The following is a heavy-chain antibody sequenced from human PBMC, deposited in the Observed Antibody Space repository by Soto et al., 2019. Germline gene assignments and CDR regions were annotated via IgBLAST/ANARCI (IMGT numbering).Heavy chain of an antibody. CDR2: IYYSGST. V-gene: IGHV4-59*01. D-gene: IGHD4-17*01. CDR1: GGSISSYY. CDR3: AMTLFSHDYGALQQ. J-gene: IGHJ1*01. Sequence: SETLSLTCTGSGGSISSYYWSWIRQPPGKGLEWIWYIYYSGSTNYNPSLKSRVTISVDTSKNPFSLKLSSVTAADTAVYYCAMTLFSHDYGALQQWGQGTLVTVSS.